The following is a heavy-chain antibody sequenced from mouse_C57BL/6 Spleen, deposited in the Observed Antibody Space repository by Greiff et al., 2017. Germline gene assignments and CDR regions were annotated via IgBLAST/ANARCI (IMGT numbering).Heavy chain of an antibody. CDR3: ARSPYYYGSSFYYAMDY. CDR2: INPSNGGT. J-gene: IGHJ4*01. V-gene: IGHV1-53*01. Sequence: QVQLKQPGTELVKPGASVKLSCKASGYTFTSYWMHWVKQRPGQGLEWIGNINPSNGGTNYNEKFKSKATLTVDKSSSTAYMQLSSLTSEDSAVYYCARSPYYYGSSFYYAMDYWGQGTSVTVSS. D-gene: IGHD1-1*01. CDR1: GYTFTSYW.